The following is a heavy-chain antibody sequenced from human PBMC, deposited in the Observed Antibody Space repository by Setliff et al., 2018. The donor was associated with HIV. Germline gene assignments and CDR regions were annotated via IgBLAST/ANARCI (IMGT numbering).Heavy chain of an antibody. V-gene: IGHV4-39*01. Sequence: SETLSLTCTVSGGSISSDYYFWGWLSQPPGKGLEWIGTIYYSGSTYFNPSLKSRLTISVDTTRNQFALKLSSVTAADTAVYYCARTKDCSSSSCPATHHYYYMDVWGKGTTVTVSS. D-gene: IGHD2-2*01. CDR1: GGSISSDYYF. CDR2: IYYSGST. CDR3: ARTKDCSSSSCPATHHYYYMDV. J-gene: IGHJ6*03.